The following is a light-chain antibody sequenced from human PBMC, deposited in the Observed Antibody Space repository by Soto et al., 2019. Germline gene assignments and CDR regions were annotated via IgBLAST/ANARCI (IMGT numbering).Light chain of an antibody. J-gene: IGKJ4*01. Sequence: DIQMTQSPSSLSASVGDRVTITCQASQDISNFVNWYQQKPGKAPKLLIYDASTLQTGVPSSFSGSGSGTDFTVTISSLQPEDIETYYCQQYANLPLTFGGGTKVDI. CDR3: QQYANLPLT. CDR1: QDISNF. CDR2: DAS. V-gene: IGKV1-33*01.